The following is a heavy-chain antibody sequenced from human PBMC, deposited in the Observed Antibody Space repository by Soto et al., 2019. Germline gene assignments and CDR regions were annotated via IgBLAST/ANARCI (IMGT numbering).Heavy chain of an antibody. D-gene: IGHD2-8*01. CDR3: ARSRKGVHVYDY. V-gene: IGHV1-69*02. Sequence: GASVKVSCKASGGTFSSYTISWVRQAPGQGLEWMGRIIPILGIANYAQKFQGRVTITADKSTSTAYMELSSLRSEDTAVYYCARSRKGVHVYDYWGQGTLVTVSS. CDR2: IIPILGIA. J-gene: IGHJ4*02. CDR1: GGTFSSYT.